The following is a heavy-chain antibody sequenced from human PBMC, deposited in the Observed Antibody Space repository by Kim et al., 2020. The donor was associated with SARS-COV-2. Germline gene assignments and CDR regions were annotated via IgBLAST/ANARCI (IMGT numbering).Heavy chain of an antibody. V-gene: IGHV3-48*02. J-gene: IGHJ3*02. CDR3: ARGKHLPPAFEI. Sequence: YYPDSVKGRFTVSRDNDKDSLYLQIGGLGDEDTGVYYCARGKHLPPAFEIWGQGTMVTVSS.